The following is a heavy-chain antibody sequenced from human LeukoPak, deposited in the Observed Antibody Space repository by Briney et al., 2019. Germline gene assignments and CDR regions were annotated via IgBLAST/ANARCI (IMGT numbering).Heavy chain of an antibody. J-gene: IGHJ4*02. CDR1: GGSMSDYY. CDR3: ARDRRDTSMVWDY. Sequence: SETLSLTCTVSGGSMSDYYWSWIRQSPGKGLEWIGYIYYSGNTNYNPSLKSRVTISVDTSKNQFSLKMRSVTAADTAVYYCARDRRDTSMVWDYWGQGTLVTVSS. D-gene: IGHD5-18*01. V-gene: IGHV4-59*01. CDR2: IYYSGNT.